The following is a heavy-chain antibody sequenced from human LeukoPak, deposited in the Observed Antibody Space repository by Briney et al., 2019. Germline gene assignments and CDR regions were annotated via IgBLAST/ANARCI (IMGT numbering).Heavy chain of an antibody. J-gene: IGHJ4*02. CDR1: GFTFGDYA. CDR2: IRSKAYGGTT. V-gene: IGHV3-49*03. Sequence: PGGSLRLSCTASGFTFGDYAMSWFRQAPGKGLEWVGFIRSKAYGGTTEYAASVKGRFTISRDDSKSIAYLQMNSLKTEDTAVYYCSGDSYSSGWYENYWGQGTLVTVSS. CDR3: SGDSYSSGWYENY. D-gene: IGHD6-19*01.